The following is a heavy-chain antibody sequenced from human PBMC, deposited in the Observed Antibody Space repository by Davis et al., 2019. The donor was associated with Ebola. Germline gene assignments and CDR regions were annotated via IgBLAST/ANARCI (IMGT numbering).Heavy chain of an antibody. Sequence: GESLKISCAASGFTFSSYWMSWVRQAPGKGLEWVSFVSGGGDYTHHADSVKGRFTISRDNSKNTLYLQMNSLRAEDTAVYYCAKLELHGYWGQGTLVTVSS. CDR2: VSGGGDYT. CDR3: AKLELHGY. J-gene: IGHJ4*02. CDR1: GFTFSSYW. D-gene: IGHD1-26*01. V-gene: IGHV3-23*01.